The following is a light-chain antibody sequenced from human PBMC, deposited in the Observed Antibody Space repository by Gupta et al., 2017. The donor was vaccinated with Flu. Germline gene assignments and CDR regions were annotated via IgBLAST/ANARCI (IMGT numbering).Light chain of an antibody. Sequence: TISCTGTSSDVGGYNYVSWYQQHPGKAPKIMIYDVSNRPSGVSNRFSGSKSGNTASLTISGLQVEDEADYYCSSYTSSSTIFYVFGTGTKVTVL. CDR1: SSDVGGYNY. V-gene: IGLV2-14*04. CDR2: DVS. CDR3: SSYTSSSTIFYV. J-gene: IGLJ1*01.